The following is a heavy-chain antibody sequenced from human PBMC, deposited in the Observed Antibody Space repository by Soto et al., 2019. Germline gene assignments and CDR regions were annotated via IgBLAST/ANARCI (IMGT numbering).Heavy chain of an antibody. D-gene: IGHD6-13*01. V-gene: IGHV5-51*01. CDR1: GYNFARFW. CDR3: ARHGFKYSSSWPFGLDV. J-gene: IGHJ6*02. CDR2: IYPGDPDI. Sequence: GESLKISCKGSGYNFARFWVGWVRQMPGNGLEWMGIIYPGDPDIRYSPSFEGQVTISADRSIGTAYLQWSSLKASDTAMYYCARHGFKYSSSWPFGLDVWGQGTTVTVSS.